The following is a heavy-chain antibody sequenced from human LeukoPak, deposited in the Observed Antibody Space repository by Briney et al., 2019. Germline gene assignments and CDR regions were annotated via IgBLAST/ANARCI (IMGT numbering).Heavy chain of an antibody. CDR1: GFTFSSYA. D-gene: IGHD5-24*01. J-gene: IGHJ4*02. CDR3: ARELSEMATISPFDY. CDR2: ISASANST. Sequence: PGGSLRLSCAASGFTFSSYAMTWVRQAPGKGPDWVSGISASANSTYYADSVKGRFTISRDNSKNTLFLHMNSLTAEDTAVYYCARELSEMATISPFDYWGQGTLVTVSS. V-gene: IGHV3-23*01.